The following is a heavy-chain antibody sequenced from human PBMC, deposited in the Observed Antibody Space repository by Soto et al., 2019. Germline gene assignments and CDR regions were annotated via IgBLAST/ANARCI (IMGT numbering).Heavy chain of an antibody. J-gene: IGHJ6*02. CDR2: INSDRSST. CDR1: GFTFSSYW. V-gene: IGHV3-74*01. Sequence: RWSLRLSCAASGFTFSSYWMHWVRQAPGKGLVWVSRINSDRSSTSYADSVKGRFTISRDNAKNTLYLQMNSLRAEDTAVYYCARDGPPAFYYYYGMDVWGQGTTVTVSS. CDR3: ARDGPPAFYYYYGMDV.